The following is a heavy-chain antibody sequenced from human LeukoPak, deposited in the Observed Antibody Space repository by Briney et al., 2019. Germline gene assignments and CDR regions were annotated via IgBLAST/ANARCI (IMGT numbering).Heavy chain of an antibody. CDR1: GFTFSTYA. V-gene: IGHV3-23*01. CDR2: ISGSGSGT. Sequence: GGSLRLSCAASGFTFSTYAMTWVRQAPGQGLEWVSSISGSGSGTYYADSVKGRFTISRDNSKSTLYLQMNSLRAEDTAVYYCAKGGFGSSSSFWGQGTLVTVSS. D-gene: IGHD6-6*01. J-gene: IGHJ4*02. CDR3: AKGGFGSSSSF.